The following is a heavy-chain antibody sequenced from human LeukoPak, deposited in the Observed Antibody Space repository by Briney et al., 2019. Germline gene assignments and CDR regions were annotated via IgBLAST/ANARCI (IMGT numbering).Heavy chain of an antibody. CDR3: ARDRGYCSSTSYYRTLDYYGMDV. CDR1: GFTFSDYY. J-gene: IGHJ6*02. Sequence: GGSLRLSCAASGFTFSDYYMSWIRQAPGKGLEWVSYISSSGSTIYYADSVKGRFTISRDNAKNSLYLQMNSLRAEDTAVYYCARDRGYCSSTSYYRTLDYYGMDVWGQGTTVTVSS. V-gene: IGHV3-11*01. CDR2: ISSSGSTI. D-gene: IGHD2-2*01.